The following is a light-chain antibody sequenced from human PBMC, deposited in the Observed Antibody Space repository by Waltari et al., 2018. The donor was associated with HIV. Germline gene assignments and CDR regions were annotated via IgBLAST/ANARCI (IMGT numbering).Light chain of an antibody. Sequence: QSALTQPASVSGSPGQSITISCTGTSSDVAGYNLVSWYQQHPGKAPKLMIYEVSKRPAGVSNRFSGSKSGNTASLTISWLQAEDEADYYCCAYAGSTTYVIFGGGTKLTVL. CDR3: CAYAGSTTYVI. V-gene: IGLV2-23*02. J-gene: IGLJ2*01. CDR2: EVS. CDR1: SSDVAGYNL.